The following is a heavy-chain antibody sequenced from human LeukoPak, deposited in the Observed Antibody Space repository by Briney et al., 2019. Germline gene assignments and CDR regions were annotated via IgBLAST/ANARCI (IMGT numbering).Heavy chain of an antibody. D-gene: IGHD4-17*01. CDR3: ARASHDYGDYSHFDY. J-gene: IGHJ4*02. CDR2: IYHSGST. CDR1: GGSISRSNW. Sequence: SGTLSLTCAVSGGSISRSNWWSWVRQPPGKGLEWIGEIYHSGSTNYNPSLKSRVTISLDKSKNQFSLKLYSVTAADTAVYYCARASHDYGDYSHFDYWGQGTLVTVSS. V-gene: IGHV4-4*02.